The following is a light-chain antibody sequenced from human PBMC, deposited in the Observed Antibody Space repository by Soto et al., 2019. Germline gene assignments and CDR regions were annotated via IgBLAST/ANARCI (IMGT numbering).Light chain of an antibody. CDR3: LTHPQPLTTSVYV. Sequence: QSMRTQAPSVCGAPGQRVTISCTGSSSNIGAGYDVHWYQQLPGTAPKLLIYRNSNRPSGVPDRFSGSKSGTSASLAITGLQAEDDADYYCLTHPQPLTTSVYVF. J-gene: IGLJ1*01. CDR2: RNS. V-gene: IGLV1-40*01. CDR1: SSNIGAGYD.